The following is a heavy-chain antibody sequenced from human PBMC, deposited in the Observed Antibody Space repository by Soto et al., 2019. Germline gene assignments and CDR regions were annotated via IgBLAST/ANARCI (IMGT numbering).Heavy chain of an antibody. J-gene: IGHJ4*02. D-gene: IGHD3-3*01. Sequence: GGSLRLSCAASGFTFSIYAMIWVRQAPGKGLEWVSTISGSGGSTYYADSVKGRFTGSRDNSKNTLYLQMSSLRAEDTAVYYCAKDPPITILWGQGTLVTVSS. CDR1: GFTFSIYA. CDR2: ISGSGGST. CDR3: AKDPPITIL. V-gene: IGHV3-23*01.